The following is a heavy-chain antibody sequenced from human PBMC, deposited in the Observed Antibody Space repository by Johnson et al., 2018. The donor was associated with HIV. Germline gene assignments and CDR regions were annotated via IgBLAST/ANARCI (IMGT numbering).Heavy chain of an antibody. CDR3: VRVMGGYYSSSFGNAFDI. Sequence: VQLVESGGGVVRPGGSLRFSCAASGFIFDDYGMNWVRQDPGKGLAWVSGINWDGGSTGYADSVKGRFTISRDNAKNCLYLPMTSLRVEDTALYYCVRVMGGYYSSSFGNAFDIWGQGTMVTVSS. CDR2: INWDGGST. V-gene: IGHV3-20*04. CDR1: GFIFDDYG. J-gene: IGHJ3*02. D-gene: IGHD6-6*01.